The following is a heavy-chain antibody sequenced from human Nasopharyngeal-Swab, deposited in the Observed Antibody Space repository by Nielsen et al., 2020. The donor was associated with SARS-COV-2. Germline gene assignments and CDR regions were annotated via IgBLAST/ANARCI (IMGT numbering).Heavy chain of an antibody. V-gene: IGHV3-48*02. J-gene: IGHJ4*02. Sequence: GESLKISCSASGFAFSSYSMNWVRQAPGKGLEWLSYISSSSSTIYYADSVKGRFTISRDNAKNSLYLQMNSLRDEDAAVYYCASGLYCTRSKCYSWGYFTYWGQGTLVTVSS. CDR3: ASGLYCTRSKCYSWGYFTY. CDR2: ISSSSSTI. D-gene: IGHD2-8*01. CDR1: GFAFSSYS.